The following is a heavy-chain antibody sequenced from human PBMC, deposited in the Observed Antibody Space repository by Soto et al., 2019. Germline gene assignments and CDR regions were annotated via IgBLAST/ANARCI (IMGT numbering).Heavy chain of an antibody. CDR1: GGSISSSSYY. V-gene: IGHV4-39*01. CDR2: IYYSGST. D-gene: IGHD4-17*01. Sequence: QLQLQESGPGLVKPSETLSLTCTVSGGSISSSSYYWGWIRQPPGKGLEWIGSIYYSGSTYYNPSLKSRVTISVDTSKNQFSLKLSSVTAADTAVYYCARLYGETAPRPRFDYWGQGTLVTVSS. CDR3: ARLYGETAPRPRFDY. J-gene: IGHJ4*02.